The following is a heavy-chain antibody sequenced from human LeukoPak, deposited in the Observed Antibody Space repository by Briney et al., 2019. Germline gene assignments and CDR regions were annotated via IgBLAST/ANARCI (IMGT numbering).Heavy chain of an antibody. D-gene: IGHD6-13*01. CDR3: ARGVPHSSWYHRYYYYYGMDV. V-gene: IGHV1-8*01. CDR2: MNPNSGNT. J-gene: IGHJ6*02. Sequence: RRASVKVSCKASGYTFTSYDINWVRQATGQGLGWMGWMNPNSGNTGYAQKFQGRVTMTRNTSISTAYMELSSLRSEDTAVYYCARGVPHSSWYHRYYYYYGMDVWGQGTTVTVSS. CDR1: GYTFTSYD.